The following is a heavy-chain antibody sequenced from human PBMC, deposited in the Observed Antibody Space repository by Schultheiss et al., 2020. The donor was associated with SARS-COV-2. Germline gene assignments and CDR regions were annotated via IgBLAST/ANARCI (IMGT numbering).Heavy chain of an antibody. V-gene: IGHV3-30*04. CDR3: ARDPSTYCSSTSCYSPSDY. Sequence: GGSLRLSCAASGFTFSSYAMHWVRQAPGKGLEWVAVISYDGSNKYYADSVKGRFTISRDNSKNTLYLQMNSLRAEDTALYYCARDPSTYCSSTSCYSPSDYWGQGTLVTVSS. CDR2: ISYDGSNK. J-gene: IGHJ4*02. CDR1: GFTFSSYA. D-gene: IGHD2-2*01.